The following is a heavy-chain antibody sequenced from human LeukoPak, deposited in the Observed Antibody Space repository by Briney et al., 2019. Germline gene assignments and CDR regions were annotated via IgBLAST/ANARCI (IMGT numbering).Heavy chain of an antibody. CDR2: ISVSGGTT. Sequence: PGGSLRPSCTASGLTFSNYPMTWVRQAPGKGLEWVSSISVSGGTTYYPDAVKGRFTILRDNSKSNLYLEMNSLRVDDTAIYYCAKGGYFTFFDNWGQGTLVTVSS. J-gene: IGHJ4*02. CDR1: GLTFSNYP. D-gene: IGHD2-8*01. V-gene: IGHV3-23*01. CDR3: AKGGYFTFFDN.